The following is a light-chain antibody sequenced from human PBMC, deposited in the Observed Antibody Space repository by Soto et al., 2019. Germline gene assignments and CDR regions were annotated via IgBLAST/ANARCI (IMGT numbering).Light chain of an antibody. Sequence: DIQMTQSPSSLSASVGDRVTITCRASKSISSYLNWYLQKPGKAPKLLIYAASSLQSGVPSRFSGSGSGTDFTLTISSLQPEDFATYYCQHSYSSPHTFGQGTKLEIK. V-gene: IGKV1-39*01. J-gene: IGKJ2*01. CDR1: KSISSY. CDR3: QHSYSSPHT. CDR2: AAS.